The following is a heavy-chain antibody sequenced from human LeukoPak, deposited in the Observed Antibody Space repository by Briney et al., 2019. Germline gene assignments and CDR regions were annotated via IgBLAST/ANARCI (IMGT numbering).Heavy chain of an antibody. V-gene: IGHV3-11*01. J-gene: IGHJ4*02. CDR1: GFTFSDYY. CDR3: AKAALSLGSSGYYAY. Sequence: GGSLRLSCAASGFTFSDYYMSWIRQAPGKGLEWVSYISSSGSTIYYADSVKGRFTISRDNSKNTLYLQMNSLRAEDTAVYYCAKAALSLGSSGYYAYWGQGTLVTVSS. CDR2: ISSSGSTI. D-gene: IGHD3-22*01.